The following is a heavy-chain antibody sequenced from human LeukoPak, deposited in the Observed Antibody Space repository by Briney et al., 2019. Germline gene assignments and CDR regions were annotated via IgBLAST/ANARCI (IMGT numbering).Heavy chain of an antibody. D-gene: IGHD2-2*01. J-gene: IGHJ4*02. CDR1: GGTFSSYA. CDR3: ARERTGYCSSTSCAGGGAFDY. CDR2: IIPIFGTA. Sequence: SVKVSCKASGGTFSSYAISWVRQAPGQGLEWMGGIIPIFGTANYAQKFQGRVTITTDESTSTAYMELSSLRSEDTAVYYCARERTGYCSSTSCAGGGAFDYWGQGTLVTVSS. V-gene: IGHV1-69*05.